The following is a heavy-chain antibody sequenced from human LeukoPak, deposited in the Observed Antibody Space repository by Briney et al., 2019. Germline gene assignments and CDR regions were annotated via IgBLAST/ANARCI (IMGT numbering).Heavy chain of an antibody. CDR3: AREGRSGSYLGRFDP. J-gene: IGHJ5*02. CDR1: GFTLSDYY. V-gene: IGHV3-11*05. Sequence: GGSLRLSCAASGFTLSDYYMSWIRQAPGRGLEWVSYISTSVTYTEYADSVKGRFTISRDNAKNSLYLQMNSLRAEDTAVYYCAREGRSGSYLGRFDPWGQGTLVTVSS. CDR2: ISTSVTYT. D-gene: IGHD1-26*01.